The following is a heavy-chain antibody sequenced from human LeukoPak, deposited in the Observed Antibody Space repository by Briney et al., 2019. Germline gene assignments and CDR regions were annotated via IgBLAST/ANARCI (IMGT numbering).Heavy chain of an antibody. CDR2: IYYSGST. J-gene: IGHJ4*02. CDR3: AREGYYGSGSKLFDY. V-gene: IGHV4-31*03. CDR1: GDSISSGGYY. Sequence: SETLSLTCTVSGDSISSGGYYWSWIRQHPGKGLEWIGYIYYSGSTYYNPSLKSRVTISVDTSKNQFSLKLSSVTAADTAVYYCAREGYYGSGSKLFDYWGQGTLVTVSS. D-gene: IGHD3-10*01.